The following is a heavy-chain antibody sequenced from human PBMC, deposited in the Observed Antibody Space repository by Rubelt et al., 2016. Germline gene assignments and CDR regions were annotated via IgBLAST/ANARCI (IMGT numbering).Heavy chain of an antibody. V-gene: IGHV2-26*01. CDR2: IFSNDET. CDR3: ARISVAAAGQPFEY. Sequence: GKALEWLAHIFSNDETSYSTSLKSRLTISKDTSKSQVVLTMTNMDPVDTATYYCARISVAAAGQPFEYWGQGTLVTVSS. J-gene: IGHJ4*02. D-gene: IGHD6-13*01.